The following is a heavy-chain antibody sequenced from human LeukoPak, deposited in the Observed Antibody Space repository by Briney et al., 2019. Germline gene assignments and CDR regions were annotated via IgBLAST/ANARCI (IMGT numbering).Heavy chain of an antibody. CDR1: GFTFSSYA. J-gene: IGHJ4*02. V-gene: IGHV3-23*01. CDR2: ISASGGNT. CDR3: AKTVTSSGYRFDY. D-gene: IGHD3-22*01. Sequence: GGSLRLSCEASGFTFSSYAMNWVRQAPGKGLEWVSGISASGGNTNYADSVKGRFTISRDNPYNTLYLQMNSLRAEDTAEYYCAKTVTSSGYRFDYWGQGTLVTISS.